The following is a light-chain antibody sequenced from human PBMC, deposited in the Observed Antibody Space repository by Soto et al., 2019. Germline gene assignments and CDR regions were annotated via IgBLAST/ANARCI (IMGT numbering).Light chain of an antibody. CDR1: SSNIGSNT. V-gene: IGLV1-44*01. CDR2: SNN. J-gene: IGLJ1*01. Sequence: QSALTQPPSASGTPGQRVTSSCSGSSSNIGSNTVNWYQQLPGTAPKLLIYSNNQRPSGVPDRFSVSKSGTSASLAIRGLQSEDEADYYCAAWDDSLNGYVFGTGTKVTVL. CDR3: AAWDDSLNGYV.